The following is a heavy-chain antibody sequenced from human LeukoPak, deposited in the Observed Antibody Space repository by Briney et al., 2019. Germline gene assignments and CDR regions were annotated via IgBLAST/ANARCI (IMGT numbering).Heavy chain of an antibody. CDR3: ARDSPYYYDSSGYSSYFDY. CDR1: GYTFTSYG. D-gene: IGHD3-22*01. CDR2: ISAYNGNT. Sequence: AASVKVSCEASGYTFTSYGISWVRQAPGQGLEWMGWISAYNGNTNYAQKLQGRVTVTTDTSTSTAYMELRSLRSDDTAVYYCARDSPYYYDSSGYSSYFDYWGQGTLVTVSS. J-gene: IGHJ4*02. V-gene: IGHV1-18*01.